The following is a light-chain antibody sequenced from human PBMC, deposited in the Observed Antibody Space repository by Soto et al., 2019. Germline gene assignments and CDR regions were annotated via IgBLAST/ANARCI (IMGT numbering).Light chain of an antibody. Sequence: EMVMTQSPATVSVSPGERTTLSCRTSQSVSINLAWYQQKPGLAPRLLIYGASTRATGIPARFSGSGSGTDFTLTISSLQSEDFAVYYCQQYNNWTLTFGGGTKVEIK. CDR3: QQYNNWTLT. CDR1: QSVSIN. CDR2: GAS. V-gene: IGKV3-15*01. J-gene: IGKJ4*01.